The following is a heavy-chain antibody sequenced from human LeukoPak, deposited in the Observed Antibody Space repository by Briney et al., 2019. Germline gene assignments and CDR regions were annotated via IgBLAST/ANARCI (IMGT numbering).Heavy chain of an antibody. CDR3: ARPSYSNYIYY. V-gene: IGHV4-39*01. D-gene: IGHD4-11*01. CDR2: IYYSGST. J-gene: IGHJ4*02. Sequence: KTSETLSLTCTVSGGSISSSSYYWGWIRQPPGKGLEWIGSIYYSGSTYYNPSLKSRVTISVDTSKNQCSLKLSSVTAADTAVYYCARPSYSNYIYYWGQGTLVTVSS. CDR1: GGSISSSSYY.